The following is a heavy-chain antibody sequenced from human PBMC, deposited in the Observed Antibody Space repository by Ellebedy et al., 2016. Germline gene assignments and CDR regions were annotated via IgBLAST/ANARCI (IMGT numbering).Heavy chain of an antibody. CDR1: GFTFSSYA. Sequence: GESLKISCAASGFTFSSYAMHWVRQAPGKGLEWVANIKQDGSEKYYVDSVKGRFTISRDNAKNSLYLQMNSLRAEDTAVYYYARDGADYMDVWGKGTTVTVSS. J-gene: IGHJ6*03. CDR2: IKQDGSEK. D-gene: IGHD3-16*01. CDR3: ARDGADYMDV. V-gene: IGHV3-7*01.